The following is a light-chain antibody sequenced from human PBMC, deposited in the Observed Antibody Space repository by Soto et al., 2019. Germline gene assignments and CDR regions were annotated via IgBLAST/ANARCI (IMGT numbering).Light chain of an antibody. V-gene: IGLV3-25*02. CDR1: ALPRQY. CDR2: QDT. J-gene: IGLJ1*01. Sequence: SYELTQPPSMSVSPGQTAVITCSGDALPRQYVYWFKQKPGQAPVLVIYQDTRRPPTIPARFSGSASGTTVSLTISGVQADDEADYYCQSADTSGNIEVFGPGTKLTVL. CDR3: QSADTSGNIEV.